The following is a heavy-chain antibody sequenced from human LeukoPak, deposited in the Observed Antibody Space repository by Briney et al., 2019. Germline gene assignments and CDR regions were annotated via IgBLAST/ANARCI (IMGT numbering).Heavy chain of an antibody. V-gene: IGHV1-69*13. J-gene: IGHJ4*02. CDR2: IIPIFGTA. CDR3: ARAPLGDGGLFDY. D-gene: IGHD3-16*01. CDR1: GGTFSSYA. Sequence: SVKVSCKASGGTFSSYAISWVRQAPGQGLEWMGGIIPIFGTANYAQKFQGRVTITADESTSTAYMELSSLRSEDTAVYYCARAPLGDGGLFDYWGQGTLVTVSS.